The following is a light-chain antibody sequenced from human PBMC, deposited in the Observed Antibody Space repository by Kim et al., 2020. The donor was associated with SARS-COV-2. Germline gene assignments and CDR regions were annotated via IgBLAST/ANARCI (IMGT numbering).Light chain of an antibody. CDR2: KAS. CDR3: QQSNTYPWT. Sequence: DIQLTQSPSTLSASVGDRVTITCRASQSIGTSLAWYQQKPGKAPKLLIYKASSLEGGVPSRFSGSGSETEFTLTISSLQPDDFATYYCQQSNTYPWTFGQGTKVDIK. J-gene: IGKJ1*01. V-gene: IGKV1-5*03. CDR1: QSIGTS.